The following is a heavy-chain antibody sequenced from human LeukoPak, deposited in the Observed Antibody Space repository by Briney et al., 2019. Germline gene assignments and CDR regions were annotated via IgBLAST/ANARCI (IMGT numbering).Heavy chain of an antibody. V-gene: IGHV3-30*18. CDR1: GFTFSSYG. J-gene: IGHJ4*02. Sequence: GGSLRLSCAASGFTFSSYGMHWVRQAPGKGLEWVAVISYDGSNKYYADSVKGRFTISRDNSKNTLYLQMNSLRAEDTAVYYCAKALSSGYDSTGSSVGWGQGTLVTVSS. D-gene: IGHD5-12*01. CDR2: ISYDGSNK. CDR3: AKALSSGYDSTGSSVG.